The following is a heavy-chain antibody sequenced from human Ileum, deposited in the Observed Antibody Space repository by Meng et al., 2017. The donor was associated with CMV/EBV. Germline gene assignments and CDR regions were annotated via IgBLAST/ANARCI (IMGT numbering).Heavy chain of an antibody. CDR3: ARDGLSARYYDY. D-gene: IGHD3-3*01. CDR1: GYTFNSNN. CDR2: IGTNTGNP. J-gene: IGHJ4*02. V-gene: IGHV7-4-1*02. Sequence: SCKTSGYTFNSNNIIWLRQAPGQGAEWMGWIGTNTGNPTSAQSFTGRFVFSLDASVNTAYLQISSLKAEDTAVYYCARDGLSARYYDYWGQGTLVTVSS.